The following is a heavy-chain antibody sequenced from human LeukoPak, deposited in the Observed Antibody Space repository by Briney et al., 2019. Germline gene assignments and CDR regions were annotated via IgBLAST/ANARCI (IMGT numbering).Heavy chain of an antibody. CDR3: ARDPGYCSSTNCSNWFDP. CDR1: GFTYNRYR. V-gene: IGHV3-21*01. D-gene: IGHD2-2*01. Sequence: GGSLRLFCAASGFTYNRYRMNWARQAPGKGLEGVSSICNRSSYIYYADPVKGRFTISRDNAKNSLYLQMNSLRAEDTAVYYCARDPGYCSSTNCSNWFDPWGQGTLVTVSS. CDR2: ICNRSSYI. J-gene: IGHJ5*02.